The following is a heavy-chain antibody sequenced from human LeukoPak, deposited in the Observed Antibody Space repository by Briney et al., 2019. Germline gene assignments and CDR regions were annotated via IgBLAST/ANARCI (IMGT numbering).Heavy chain of an antibody. V-gene: IGHV4-4*02. CDR1: GGSISSSNW. J-gene: IGHJ3*02. CDR3: ARFITVTATPHYAFDI. D-gene: IGHD2-21*02. CDR2: IYHSGST. Sequence: PAGTLSLTCAVSGGSISSSNWWSWVRQPPGKGLEWIGEIYHSGSTNYNPSLKSRVTISVDKSKNQFSLKLSSVTAADTAVYYCARFITVTATPHYAFDIWGQGTMVTVSS.